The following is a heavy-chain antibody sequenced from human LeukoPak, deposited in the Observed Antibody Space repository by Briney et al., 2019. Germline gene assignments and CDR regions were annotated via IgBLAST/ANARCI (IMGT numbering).Heavy chain of an antibody. V-gene: IGHV4-31*03. CDR2: IYYSGST. CDR3: ARFSFVVVVAATGFDY. J-gene: IGHJ4*02. CDR1: GGSISSGGYY. Sequence: PSETLSLTCTVSGGSISSGGYYWSWIRQHPGKGLEWIGYIYYSGSTYYSPSLKSRVTISVDTSKNQFSLKLSSVTAADTAVYYCARFSFVVVVAATGFDYWGQGTLVTVSS. D-gene: IGHD2-15*01.